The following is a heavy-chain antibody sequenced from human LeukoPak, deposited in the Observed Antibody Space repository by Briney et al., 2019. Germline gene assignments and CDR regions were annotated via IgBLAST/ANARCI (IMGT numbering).Heavy chain of an antibody. CDR3: AKEGTYYDFWSGYHPYYFDY. V-gene: IGHV3-43*02. D-gene: IGHD3-3*01. J-gene: IGHJ4*02. CDR2: ISGDGGST. CDR1: GFTFSSYA. Sequence: GGSLRLSCAASGFTFSSYAMSWVRQAPGKGLEWVSLISGDGGSTYYADSVKGRFTISRDNSKNSLYLQMNSLRTEDTALYYCAKEGTYYDFWSGYHPYYFDYWGQGTLVTVSS.